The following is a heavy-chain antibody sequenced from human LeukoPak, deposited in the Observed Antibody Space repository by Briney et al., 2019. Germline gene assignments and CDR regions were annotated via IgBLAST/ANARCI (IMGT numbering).Heavy chain of an antibody. CDR3: ARDRAIVVVAGLESAFDI. CDR1: GGSISSGDYY. J-gene: IGHJ3*02. CDR2: IYYSGST. Sequence: SQTLSLTCTVSGGSISSGDYYWSWIRQPPGKGLEWIGYIYYSGSTYYNPSLKSRVTISVDTSKNQFSLKLSSVTAADTAVYYCARDRAIVVVAGLESAFDIWGQGTMVTVSS. D-gene: IGHD3-22*01. V-gene: IGHV4-30-4*01.